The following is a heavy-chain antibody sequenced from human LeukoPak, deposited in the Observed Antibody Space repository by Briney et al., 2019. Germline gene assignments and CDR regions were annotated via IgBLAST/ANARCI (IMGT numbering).Heavy chain of an antibody. V-gene: IGHV3-30*18. D-gene: IGHD4-11*01. CDR2: ISDDGMKK. J-gene: IGHJ4*02. CDR3: AKDSKTYSFDY. CDR1: GFTFRTYG. Sequence: QPGGSLRLSCGASGFTFRTYGMHWVRQAPGKGLEWVAMISDDGMKKSHADSVKGRFTISRDNSKNTVYLQMISPRAEDTAVYYCAKDSKTYSFDYWAQGTLVTVSS.